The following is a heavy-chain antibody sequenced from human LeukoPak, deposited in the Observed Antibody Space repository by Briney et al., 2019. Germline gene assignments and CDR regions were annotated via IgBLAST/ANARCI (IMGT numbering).Heavy chain of an antibody. CDR3: ARGYCSSTSCYRYWFDP. J-gene: IGHJ5*02. CDR2: INAGNGNT. Sequence: ASVKVSCKASGYTFTSYAMHWVRQAPGQRLEWMGWINAGNGNTKYSQKFQGRVTITRDTSAGTAYMELSSLRSVDTAVYYCARGYCSSTSCYRYWFDPWGQGTLVTVSS. D-gene: IGHD2-2*02. V-gene: IGHV1-3*01. CDR1: GYTFTSYA.